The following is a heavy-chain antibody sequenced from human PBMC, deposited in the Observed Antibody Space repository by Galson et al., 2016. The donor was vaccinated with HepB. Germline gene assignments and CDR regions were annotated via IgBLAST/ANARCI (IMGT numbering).Heavy chain of an antibody. CDR3: ATLAVTGVFDY. D-gene: IGHD6-19*01. CDR1: GLSFTSYA. J-gene: IGHJ4*01. Sequence: SLRLSCAAPGLSFTSYAMHWVRQAPGKGLEWVAVISYDGGMKKYADSVQGRFTISRDNSRNILYLQMNSLTFDDTAVYYCATLAVTGVFDYWGHGTLVTVSS. V-gene: IGHV3-30*14. CDR2: ISYDGGMK.